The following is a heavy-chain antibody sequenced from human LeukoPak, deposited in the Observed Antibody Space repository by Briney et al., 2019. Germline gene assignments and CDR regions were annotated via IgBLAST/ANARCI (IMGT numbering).Heavy chain of an antibody. D-gene: IGHD6-13*01. J-gene: IGHJ6*02. CDR2: ISSSSSYI. Sequence: GGSLRLSCAASGFTFSSYSMNWVRQAPGKGLEWVSSISSSSSYIYYADSVKGRFTISRDNAKNSLYLQMNSLRAEDTAVYYCAREHGRTAAFTNYYGMDVWGQGTTVTVSS. V-gene: IGHV3-21*01. CDR1: GFTFSSYS. CDR3: AREHGRTAAFTNYYGMDV.